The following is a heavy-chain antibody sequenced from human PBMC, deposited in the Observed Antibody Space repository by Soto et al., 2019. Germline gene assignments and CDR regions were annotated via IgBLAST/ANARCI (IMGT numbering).Heavy chain of an antibody. Sequence: GVSLRLSCADSGFTFRGYSMNWVRQAPGKGLEWISHISSSSSSIYYADSVKGRFNISRDNAKNSLYLLMNSLRDEDTAVYYCARDKGFYYDTTAYHCFDYWGQGTLVTVSS. D-gene: IGHD3-22*01. CDR3: ARDKGFYYDTTAYHCFDY. CDR1: GFTFRGYS. CDR2: ISSSSSSI. J-gene: IGHJ4*02. V-gene: IGHV3-48*02.